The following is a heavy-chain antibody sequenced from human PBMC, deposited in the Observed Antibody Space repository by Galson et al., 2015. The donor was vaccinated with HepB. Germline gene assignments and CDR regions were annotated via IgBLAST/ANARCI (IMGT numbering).Heavy chain of an antibody. CDR1: GFTFSSYS. Sequence: SLRLSCAASGFTFSSYSMNWVRQAPGKGLEWVSSISSSSSYIYYADSVKGRFTISRDNAKNSLYLQMNSLGAEDTAVYYCAGIAVAGPTGFDYWGQGTLVTVSS. D-gene: IGHD6-19*01. J-gene: IGHJ4*02. CDR3: AGIAVAGPTGFDY. V-gene: IGHV3-21*01. CDR2: ISSSSSYI.